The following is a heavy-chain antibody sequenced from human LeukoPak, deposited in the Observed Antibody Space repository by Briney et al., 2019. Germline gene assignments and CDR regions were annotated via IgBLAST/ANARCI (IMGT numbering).Heavy chain of an antibody. D-gene: IGHD1-26*01. V-gene: IGHV3-9*01. CDR3: AKAVGVASLIVDALDL. J-gene: IGHJ3*01. CDR2: ITWNSLSV. Sequence: PGGSLRLSCEASGFTFNDYAMHWVRQVPGKGLEWVSGITWNSLSVLYVDSVNGRFTISRDNAKNSLYLQMTSLRAEDTALYYCAKAVGVASLIVDALDLWGQGTMVTVSS. CDR1: GFTFNDYA.